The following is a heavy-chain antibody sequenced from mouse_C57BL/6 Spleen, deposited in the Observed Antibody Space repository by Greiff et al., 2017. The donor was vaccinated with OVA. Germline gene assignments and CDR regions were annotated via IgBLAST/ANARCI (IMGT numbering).Heavy chain of an antibody. J-gene: IGHJ1*03. CDR1: GFTFSDYY. V-gene: IGHV5-12*01. Sequence: EVKLMESGGGLVQPGGSLKLSCAASGFTFSDYYMYWVRQTPEKRLEWVAYISNGGGSTYYPDTVKGRFTISRDNAKNTLYLQMSRLKSEDTAMYYCARSLYDYDWYFDVWGTGTTVTVSS. CDR2: ISNGGGST. D-gene: IGHD2-4*01. CDR3: ARSLYDYDWYFDV.